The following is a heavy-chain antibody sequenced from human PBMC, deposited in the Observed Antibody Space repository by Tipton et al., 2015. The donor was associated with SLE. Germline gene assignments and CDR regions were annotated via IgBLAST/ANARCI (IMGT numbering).Heavy chain of an antibody. V-gene: IGHV4-39*01. D-gene: IGHD3-3*01. CDR3: ARHPNYACWSGRWFDL. Sequence: TLSLTCTVSGDSISSHYWGWIRQPPGRGLEWIGSSYYSGSTYYNSSLKSRVTISVDTSKNQLSLKLNSVTAADTAVDYCARHPNYACWSGRWFDLWGRGTRVTVT. J-gene: IGHJ2*01. CDR1: GDSISSHY. CDR2: SYYSGST.